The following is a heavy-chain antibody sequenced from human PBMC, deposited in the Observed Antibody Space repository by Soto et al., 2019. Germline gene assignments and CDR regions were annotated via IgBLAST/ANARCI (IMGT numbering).Heavy chain of an antibody. J-gene: IGHJ6*03. V-gene: IGHV6-1*01. CDR3: AGTTSLRGYYMDV. Sequence: LTCAISGDSVSSNSAAWNWIRQSPSGGLEWLGRTYYRSRWYNDYAVSVRSRITINPDTSKNQFSLHLNSVTPEDTAVYYCAGTTSLRGYYMDVGGKGTPVTVPS. D-gene: IGHD1-7*01. CDR1: GDSVSSNSAA. CDR2: TYYRSRWYN.